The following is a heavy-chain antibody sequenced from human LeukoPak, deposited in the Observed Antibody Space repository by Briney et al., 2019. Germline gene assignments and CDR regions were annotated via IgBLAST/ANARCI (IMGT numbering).Heavy chain of an antibody. CDR3: ARAARDGYYFDY. V-gene: IGHV3-66*01. J-gene: IGHJ4*02. CDR1: GFTVSSNY. CDR2: IYSGGST. Sequence: GGSLRLSCAASGFTVSSNYMSWVRQAPGKGLEWVSVIYSGGSTYYADSVKGRFTISRDNSKNTLYLQMNSLRAEDTAVYYCARAARDGYYFDYWGQGTLVTVSS. D-gene: IGHD5-24*01.